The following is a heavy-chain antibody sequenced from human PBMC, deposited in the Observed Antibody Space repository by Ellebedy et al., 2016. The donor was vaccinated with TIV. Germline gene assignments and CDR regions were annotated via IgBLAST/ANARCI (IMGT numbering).Heavy chain of an antibody. J-gene: IGHJ4*02. CDR2: INHSGST. Sequence: MPSETLSLTCAVYGGSFSGYYWTWIRQHPGKGLEWIGEINHSGSTTYNPSLKSRVTISVDTSRNRFSLKLSSLTAADTAVYYCARSTTVTTASYEYWGQGTLVTVSS. CDR1: GGSFSGYY. D-gene: IGHD4-17*01. V-gene: IGHV4-34*01. CDR3: ARSTTVTTASYEY.